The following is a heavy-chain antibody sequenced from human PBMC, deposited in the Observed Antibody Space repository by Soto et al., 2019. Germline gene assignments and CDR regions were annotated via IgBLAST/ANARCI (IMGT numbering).Heavy chain of an antibody. D-gene: IGHD2-15*01. CDR2: ISGSGGST. Sequence: PGGSLRLSCAASGFTFSSYAMSWVRQAPGKGLEWVSAISGSGGSTYYADSVKGRFTISRDNSKNTLYLQMNSLRAEDTAVYSCTTDMWRIAGVVGSTGYFNPWGQGT. CDR3: TTDMWRIAGVVGSTGYFNP. CDR1: GFTFSSYA. J-gene: IGHJ5*02. V-gene: IGHV3-23*01.